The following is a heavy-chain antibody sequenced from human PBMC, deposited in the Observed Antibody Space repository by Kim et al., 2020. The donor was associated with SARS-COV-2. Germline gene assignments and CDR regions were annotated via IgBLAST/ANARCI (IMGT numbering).Heavy chain of an antibody. CDR1: GLPFNIAW. D-gene: IGHD1-1*01. V-gene: IGHV3-15*01. CDR3: TWMYNDS. Sequence: GGSLRLSCAASGLPFNIAWMSWVRQAPGKGLEWVGRIRSSNDGGAIEYAQSVKGRFTISRDDSRNTVSLQMNSLRTDDTALYYCTWMYNDSWGQGTLVTVSS. J-gene: IGHJ4*02. CDR2: IRSSNDGGAI.